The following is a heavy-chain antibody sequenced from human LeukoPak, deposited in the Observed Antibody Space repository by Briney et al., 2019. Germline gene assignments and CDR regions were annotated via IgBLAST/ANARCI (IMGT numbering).Heavy chain of an antibody. CDR1: GYSISSGYY. J-gene: IGHJ3*02. CDR2: IHYSGNT. Sequence: SSETLSLTCTVSGYSISSGYYWGWIRQPPGKGLEWIGYIHYSGNTNYNPSLKSRVTISVDTSKNHFSLKLSSVTAADTAVYYCARDVYYYDSSHSRSFDIWGQGTMVTVSS. D-gene: IGHD3-22*01. V-gene: IGHV4-61*03. CDR3: ARDVYYYDSSHSRSFDI.